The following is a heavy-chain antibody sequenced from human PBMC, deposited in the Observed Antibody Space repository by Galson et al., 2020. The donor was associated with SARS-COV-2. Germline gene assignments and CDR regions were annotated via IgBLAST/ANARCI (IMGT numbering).Heavy chain of an antibody. CDR1: GGSISSYY. J-gene: IGHJ5*02. Sequence: SETLSLTCTVSGGSISSYYWSWIRQPPGKGLEWIGYIYYSGSTNYNPSLKSRVTISVDTSKNQFSLKLSSVTAADTAVYYCARLSLGYCSSTSCYTGFDPWCQGTLVTVSS. D-gene: IGHD2-2*02. CDR2: IYYSGST. V-gene: IGHV4-59*08. CDR3: ARLSLGYCSSTSCYTGFDP.